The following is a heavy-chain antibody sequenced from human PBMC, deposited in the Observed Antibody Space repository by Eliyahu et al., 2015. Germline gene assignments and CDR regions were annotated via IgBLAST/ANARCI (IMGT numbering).Heavy chain of an antibody. CDR1: GFXFSSYA. Sequence: EVQLLESGGGLVQPGGSLRLSCXASGFXFSSYAMSWVRQAPGKGLEWVSAISGSGGSTYYADSVKGRFTISRDNSKNTLYLQMNSLRAEDTAVYYCAKDGRVRSGLDYWGQGTLVTVSS. CDR3: AKDGRVRSGLDY. CDR2: ISGSGGST. J-gene: IGHJ4*02. D-gene: IGHD3/OR15-3a*01. V-gene: IGHV3-23*01.